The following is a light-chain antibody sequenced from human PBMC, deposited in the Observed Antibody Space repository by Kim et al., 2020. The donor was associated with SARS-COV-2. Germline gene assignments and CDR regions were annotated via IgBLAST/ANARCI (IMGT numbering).Light chain of an antibody. Sequence: QSGTISCTGARSDVGGSNYVAWYQQHPGKAPKLMIYDVSKRPSGVPDRFSGSKSGNTASLTVSGLQAEGEADYFCCSYAGSYSVFGGGTQLSVL. V-gene: IGLV2-11*01. CDR3: CSYAGSYSV. CDR1: RSDVGGSNY. J-gene: IGLJ2*01. CDR2: DVS.